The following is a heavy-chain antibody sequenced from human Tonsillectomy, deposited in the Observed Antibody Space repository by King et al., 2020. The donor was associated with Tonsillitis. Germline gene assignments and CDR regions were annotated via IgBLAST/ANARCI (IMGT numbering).Heavy chain of an antibody. Sequence: VQLQESGPGLVKPSETLSLTCTVSGDSISNYYWSWIRQPPGKGLEWIGFGYYSGSTNYNPSLKSRVTISVDTSKNQISLKLSSVTAADTAVYYCARVHSSTYWYFDLWGRGTLVTVSS. V-gene: IGHV4-59*01. CDR2: GYYSGST. CDR3: ARVHSSTYWYFDL. J-gene: IGHJ2*01. D-gene: IGHD6-13*01. CDR1: GDSISNYY.